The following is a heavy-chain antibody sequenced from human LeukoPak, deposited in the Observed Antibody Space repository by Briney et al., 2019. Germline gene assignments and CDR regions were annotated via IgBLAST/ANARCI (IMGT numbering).Heavy chain of an antibody. Sequence: ASVKVSCRASGGTFSSYAISWVRQAPGQGLEWMGGIIPIFGTANYAQKFQGRVTITTDESTSTAYMELSSLRSEDTAVYYCARDPGIVGATVQHWGQGTLVTVSS. D-gene: IGHD1-26*01. V-gene: IGHV1-69*05. CDR1: GGTFSSYA. J-gene: IGHJ1*01. CDR2: IIPIFGTA. CDR3: ARDPGIVGATVQH.